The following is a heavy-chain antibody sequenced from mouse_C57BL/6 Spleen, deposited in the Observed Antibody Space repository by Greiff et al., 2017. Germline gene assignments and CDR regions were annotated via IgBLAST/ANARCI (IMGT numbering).Heavy chain of an antibody. V-gene: IGHV5-17*01. CDR2: ISSGSSTI. CDR3: ARPDYYDYGDYAMDY. CDR1: GFTFSDYG. Sequence: EVKLMESGGGLVKPGGSLKLSCAASGFTFSDYGMHWVRQAPEKGLEWVAYISSGSSTIYYADTVKGRFTISRDNAKNTLFLQMTSLRSEDTAMYYCARPDYYDYGDYAMDYWGQGTSVTVSS. D-gene: IGHD2-4*01. J-gene: IGHJ4*01.